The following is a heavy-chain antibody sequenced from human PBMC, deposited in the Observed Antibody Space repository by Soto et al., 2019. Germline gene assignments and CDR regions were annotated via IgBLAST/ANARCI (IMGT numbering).Heavy chain of an antibody. CDR2: IYHSGST. V-gene: IGHV4-38-2*02. J-gene: IGHJ5*02. D-gene: IGHD3-9*01. Sequence: SETLSLTCAVSGYSISSGYYWGWIRQPPGKGLEWIGSIYHSGSTYYNPSLKSRVTMSVDTSKNQVSLKLTSVTAADAGVYYCARDDYYDSNNWFDPWGQGILVTVSS. CDR3: ARDDYYDSNNWFDP. CDR1: GYSISSGYY.